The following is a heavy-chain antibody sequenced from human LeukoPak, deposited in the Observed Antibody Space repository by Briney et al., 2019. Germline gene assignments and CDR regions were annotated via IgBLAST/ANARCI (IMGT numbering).Heavy chain of an antibody. Sequence: SVKVSCKASGGTFTSYAISWVRQAPGQGLEWMGRIIPILDIANFAQKFQGRVTLTADKSTSTAYMELSSLRSEDTAVYYCARDLAPNIVIVPPAMRRGAFDYWGQGTLVTVSS. V-gene: IGHV1-69*04. CDR3: ARDLAPNIVIVPPAMRRGAFDY. CDR2: IIPILDIA. J-gene: IGHJ4*02. CDR1: GGTFTSYA. D-gene: IGHD2-2*01.